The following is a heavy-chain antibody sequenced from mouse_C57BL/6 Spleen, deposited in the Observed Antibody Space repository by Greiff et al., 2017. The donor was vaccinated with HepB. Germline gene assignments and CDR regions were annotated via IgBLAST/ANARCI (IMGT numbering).Heavy chain of an antibody. CDR1: GYSFTDYN. CDR2: INPNHGTT. CDR3: ARQVTTVVGRNLDY. J-gene: IGHJ2*01. D-gene: IGHD1-1*01. V-gene: IGHV1-39*01. Sequence: EVQLQQSGPELVKPGASVKISCKASGYSFTDYNMNWVKQSNGKSLEWIGVINPNHGTTSYNQKFKGKATLTVDQSSSTAYMQLNSLTSEDSAVYCCARQVTTVVGRNLDYWGQGTTLTVSS.